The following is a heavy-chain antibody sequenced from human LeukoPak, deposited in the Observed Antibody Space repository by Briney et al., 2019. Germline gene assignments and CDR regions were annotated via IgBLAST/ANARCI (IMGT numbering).Heavy chain of an antibody. V-gene: IGHV3-23*01. CDR1: GYTFSSYA. J-gene: IGHJ4*02. D-gene: IGHD1-26*01. CDR2: ISGSGGST. CDR3: AKDAEVGATFPYYFDY. Sequence: PGGSLRLSCAASGYTFSSYAMSWVRQAPGKGLEWVSAISGSGGSTYYADSVKGRFTISRDNSKNTLYLQMNSLRAEDTAVYYCAKDAEVGATFPYYFDYWGQGTLVTVSS.